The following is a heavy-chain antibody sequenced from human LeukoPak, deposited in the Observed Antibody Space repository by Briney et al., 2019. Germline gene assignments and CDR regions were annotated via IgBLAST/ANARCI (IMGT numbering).Heavy chain of an antibody. J-gene: IGHJ4*02. V-gene: IGHV3-48*02. CDR1: GFTFSYYS. CDR3: ARGRTDFDY. CDR2: ISSTSSTI. Sequence: PGGSLRLSCAASGFTFSYYSMNWVRQAPGKGLEWVSYISSTSSTIYYTDSVKGRFTISRDNAKNSLFLQMNSLRDEDTAMYYCARGRTDFDYWGQGTVVTVSS.